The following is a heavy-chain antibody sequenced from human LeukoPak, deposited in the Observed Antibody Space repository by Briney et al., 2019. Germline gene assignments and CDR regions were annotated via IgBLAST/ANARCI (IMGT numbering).Heavy chain of an antibody. V-gene: IGHV4-31*03. CDR1: GGSISSGGYY. J-gene: IGHJ5*02. Sequence: SETLSLTCTVSGGSISSGGYYWTWIRQHPGKGLEWIGYIYYSGSTYYNPSLKSRVTISLDTSKNQFSLKLTSVTAADTAVYYCARDRWFDPWGQGTLVTVSS. CDR2: IYYSGST. CDR3: ARDRWFDP.